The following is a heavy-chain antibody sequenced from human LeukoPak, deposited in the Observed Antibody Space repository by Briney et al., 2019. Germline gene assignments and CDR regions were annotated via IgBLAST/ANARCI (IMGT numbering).Heavy chain of an antibody. D-gene: IGHD5-24*01. CDR2: IKEDGSET. J-gene: IGHJ4*02. CDR3: ARETPRRGETRDGYR. CDR1: GFIFKKYW. V-gene: IGHV3-7*01. Sequence: GESLRLSCAASGFIFKKYWMNWVRQVPGKGPECLANIKEDGSETYYADSVKGRFTISRDNPKNLLFLQINRLRVEDTAVYYCARETPRRGETRDGYRWGQGTVVTVSS.